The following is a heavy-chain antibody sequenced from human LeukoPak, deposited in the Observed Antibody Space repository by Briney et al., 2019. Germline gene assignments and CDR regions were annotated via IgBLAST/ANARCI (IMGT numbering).Heavy chain of an antibody. CDR3: ARAFSLGTLYYYYMDV. CDR2: IYSGGST. Sequence: GGSLRLSCAASGFSVSNNYMSWVRQAPGKGLEWVSVIYSGGSTYYADSVKGRFTISRDNSKNTLYLQMNSLRAEDTAVYYCARAFSLGTLYYYYMDVWGKGTTVTVSS. CDR1: GFSVSNNY. J-gene: IGHJ6*03. V-gene: IGHV3-53*01. D-gene: IGHD7-27*01.